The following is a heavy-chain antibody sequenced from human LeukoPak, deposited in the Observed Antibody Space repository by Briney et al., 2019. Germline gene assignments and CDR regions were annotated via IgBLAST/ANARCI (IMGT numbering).Heavy chain of an antibody. J-gene: IGHJ4*02. Sequence: ASVKVSCKASGFNFTSYYMHWVRQAPGQGLEWMGIINPSGGSTSYAQKFQGRVTMTRDMSTSTVYMELSSLRSEDTAVYYCARGRYYYDSSGSIDYWGQGTLVTVSS. D-gene: IGHD3-22*01. CDR1: GFNFTSYY. CDR2: INPSGGST. V-gene: IGHV1-46*01. CDR3: ARGRYYYDSSGSIDY.